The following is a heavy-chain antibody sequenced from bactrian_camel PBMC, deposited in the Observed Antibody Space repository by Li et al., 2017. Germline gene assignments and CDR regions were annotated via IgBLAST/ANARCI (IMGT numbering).Heavy chain of an antibody. CDR2: IKSDGTT. J-gene: IGHJ4*01. CDR3: LTETSA. D-gene: IGHD3*01. CDR1: GFAFSTYY. V-gene: IGHV3S10*01. Sequence: EVQLVESGGGLVQPGGSLRLSCAASGFAFSTYYMTWVRQAPGQGLEWVSSIKSDGTTYYDDPVKGRFTISRDNAKNTVYLQMNSVKLEDTAVYHCLTETSAGGQGTQVTVS.